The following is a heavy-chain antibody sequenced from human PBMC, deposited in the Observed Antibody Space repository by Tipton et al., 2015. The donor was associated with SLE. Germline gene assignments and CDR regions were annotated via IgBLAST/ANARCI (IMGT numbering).Heavy chain of an antibody. CDR3: AREILMADY. V-gene: IGHV4-59*12. CDR1: GGFISSYY. D-gene: IGHD5-24*01. CDR2: IYYSGST. J-gene: IGHJ4*02. Sequence: TLSLTCTVSGGFISSYYWSWIRQPPGKGLEWIAYIYYSGSTNYNPSLKSRVTISVDTSKNQFSLKLSSVTAADTAVYYCAREILMADYWGQGTLVTVSS.